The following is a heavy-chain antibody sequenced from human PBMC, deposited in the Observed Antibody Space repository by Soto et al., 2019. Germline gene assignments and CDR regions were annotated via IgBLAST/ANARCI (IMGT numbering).Heavy chain of an antibody. Sequence: SETLSLTCTVSGGSISSSSYYWGWIRQPPGKGLEWIGSIYYSGKTYYNPSLKSRVTISVDTSKNQFSLKLSSVTAADTSVYYCARENYLAFDYWGQGTLVTVSS. CDR2: IYYSGKT. D-gene: IGHD3-10*01. CDR1: GGSISSSSYY. CDR3: ARENYLAFDY. V-gene: IGHV4-39*02. J-gene: IGHJ4*02.